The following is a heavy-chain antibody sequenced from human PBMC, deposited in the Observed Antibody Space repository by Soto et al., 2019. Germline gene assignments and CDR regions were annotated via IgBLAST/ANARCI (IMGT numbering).Heavy chain of an antibody. V-gene: IGHV3-30-3*01. CDR1: GFTFGTYA. Sequence: PGGSLRLSCVASGFTFGTYAIHWVRQAPGKGLQWVALISYEGSNTYYADSVKGRFTVSRDNSKSTLYLQMNSLRPEDTGVYYCARVTPGNNLYYFFGMDVWGQGTSVTVSS. CDR2: ISYEGSNT. CDR3: ARVTPGNNLYYFFGMDV. D-gene: IGHD1-1*01. J-gene: IGHJ6*02.